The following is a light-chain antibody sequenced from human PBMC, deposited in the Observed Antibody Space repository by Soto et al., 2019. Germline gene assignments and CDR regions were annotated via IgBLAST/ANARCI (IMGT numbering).Light chain of an antibody. CDR3: QKYNSAPLT. J-gene: IGKJ4*01. Sequence: DIQVHQSPSSLSASLGDRVTITCRANKAIGGYLAWIQQHPGKVPKLLIYAPSALQSGVPSRFSGSGSGTDFTLTISTLQPEYITTYYCQKYNSAPLTFGGGTKVEI. CDR1: KAIGGY. CDR2: APS. V-gene: IGKV1-27*01.